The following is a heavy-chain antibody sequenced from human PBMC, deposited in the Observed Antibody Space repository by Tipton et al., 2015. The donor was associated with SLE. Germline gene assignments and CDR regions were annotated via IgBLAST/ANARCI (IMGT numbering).Heavy chain of an antibody. CDR3: ARASGGLLPFDH. CDR1: GGSISSYY. D-gene: IGHD3-22*01. J-gene: IGHJ4*02. Sequence: TLSLTCTVSGGSISSYYWSWIRQPPGKGLEWIGYIYYSGSTNYNPSLKSRVTISLDTSKNQLSLKVSSVTAADTAVYYCARASGGLLPFDHWGQGSLVTVSS. V-gene: IGHV4-59*01. CDR2: IYYSGST.